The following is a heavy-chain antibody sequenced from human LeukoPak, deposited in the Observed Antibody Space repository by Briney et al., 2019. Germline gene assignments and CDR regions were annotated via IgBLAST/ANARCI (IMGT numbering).Heavy chain of an antibody. CDR2: IYSGGST. CDR3: ASPYYYGAGSYNLGAFDI. Sequence: GGSLRLSCAASGFTVSSNYMSWVRQAPGKGLEWVSVIYSGGSTYYADSVKGRFTISRDNSNNTLYLQMNSLRAEVTAVYYGASPYYYGAGSYNLGAFDIWGQGTMVTVSS. J-gene: IGHJ3*02. D-gene: IGHD3-10*01. CDR1: GFTVSSNY. V-gene: IGHV3-66*01.